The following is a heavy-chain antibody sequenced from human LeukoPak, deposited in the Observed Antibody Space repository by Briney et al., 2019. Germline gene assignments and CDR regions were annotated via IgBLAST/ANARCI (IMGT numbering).Heavy chain of an antibody. V-gene: IGHV1-46*01. CDR3: ARDWGYYDFWSGYIGAFDI. CDR2: INPSGGST. J-gene: IGHJ3*02. D-gene: IGHD3-3*01. Sequence: ASVKVSCKASGYTFTSYYMHWVRQAPGQGLEWMGIINPSGGSTSYAQKFQGRVTMTRDTSTSTVYMELSSLRSEDTAVYYCARDWGYYDFWSGYIGAFDIWGQGTMVTVSS. CDR1: GYTFTSYY.